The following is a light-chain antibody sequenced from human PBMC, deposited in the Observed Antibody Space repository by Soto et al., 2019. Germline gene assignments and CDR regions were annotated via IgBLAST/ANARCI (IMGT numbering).Light chain of an antibody. CDR3: CSYIGHYIYV. Sequence: QSALTQPASVSGSPGQSITVSCTGTSSDIGGYSYVSWYQHHPGKAPKLLIYEVINRPSGVSIRFSGSKSGDTASLTISGLQAEDEADYYCCSYIGHYIYVFGTGTKVTVL. V-gene: IGLV2-14*01. J-gene: IGLJ1*01. CDR1: SSDIGGYSY. CDR2: EVI.